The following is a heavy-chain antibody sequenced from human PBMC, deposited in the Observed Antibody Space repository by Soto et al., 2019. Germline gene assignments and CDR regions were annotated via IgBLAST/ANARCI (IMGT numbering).Heavy chain of an antibody. CDR2: ISSSSRTI. CDR1: GFTFSSYS. V-gene: IGHV3-48*01. CDR3: ARDAADYSNPEGEDY. D-gene: IGHD4-4*01. Sequence: GGSLRLSCVASGFTFSSYSMNWVRQAPGKGLEWVSYISSSSRTIYYADSVKGRFTISRDNAKNSLYLQMNSLRAEDTAVYYCARDAADYSNPEGEDYWGQGTLVTVSS. J-gene: IGHJ4*02.